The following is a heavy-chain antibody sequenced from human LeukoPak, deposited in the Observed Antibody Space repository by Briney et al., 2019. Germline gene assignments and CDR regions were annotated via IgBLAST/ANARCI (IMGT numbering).Heavy chain of an antibody. J-gene: IGHJ4*02. CDR1: GFTFNRFY. Sequence: GGSLRLSCSASGFTFNRFYLHWVRQAPGKGLEFVSHISSNGATTYYADSVKGRFTISRDTSKNTLYLQMSSLRADDTAVYYCVKDRSIAAPNNDFFDSWGQGALVTVSS. CDR3: VKDRSIAAPNNDFFDS. V-gene: IGHV3-64D*06. CDR2: ISSNGATT. D-gene: IGHD6-6*01.